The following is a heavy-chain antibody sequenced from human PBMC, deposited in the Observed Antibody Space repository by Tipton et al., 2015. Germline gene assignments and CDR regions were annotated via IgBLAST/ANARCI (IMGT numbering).Heavy chain of an antibody. J-gene: IGHJ4*02. V-gene: IGHV4-38-2*01. Sequence: TLSLTCAVSAYSISSDYYWGWIRQPPGKGLEWIGSISHSGNTYYNPSLKSRVTISVDTSKNKFSLKVTSVTAADTAVYYCARSRYTVTPDSWGQGTLVTVSS. D-gene: IGHD4-17*01. CDR1: AYSISSDYY. CDR2: ISHSGNT. CDR3: ARSRYTVTPDS.